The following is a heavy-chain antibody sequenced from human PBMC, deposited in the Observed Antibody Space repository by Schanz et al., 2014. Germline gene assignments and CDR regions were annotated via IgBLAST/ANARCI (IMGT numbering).Heavy chain of an antibody. Sequence: QEQLVESGGGVVQPGTSLRLSCAASGFTFRGHAMHWVRQAPGQGLEKVAVTSTDGTKTYYAASVRGRFTISRDNSKNTVYLQMNSLRSEDTAVYYCTRDRGALINHNDALDLWGQGTMVSVSS. CDR3: TRDRGALINHNDALDL. J-gene: IGHJ3*01. CDR2: TSTDGTKT. V-gene: IGHV3-30*04. D-gene: IGHD3-16*01. CDR1: GFTFRGHA.